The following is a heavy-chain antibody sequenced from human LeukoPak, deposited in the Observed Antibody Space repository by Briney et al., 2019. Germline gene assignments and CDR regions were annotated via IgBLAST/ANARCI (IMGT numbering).Heavy chain of an antibody. J-gene: IGHJ4*02. D-gene: IGHD2-2*01. Sequence: SETLSLTCTVSGGSISSSSYYRGWIRQPPGKGLEWIGSIYYSGSTYYNPSLKSRVTISVDTSKNQFSLKLSSVTAADTAVYYCARRSIVVVPAAPAFDYWGQGTLVTVSS. V-gene: IGHV4-39*01. CDR2: IYYSGST. CDR3: ARRSIVVVPAAPAFDY. CDR1: GGSISSSSYY.